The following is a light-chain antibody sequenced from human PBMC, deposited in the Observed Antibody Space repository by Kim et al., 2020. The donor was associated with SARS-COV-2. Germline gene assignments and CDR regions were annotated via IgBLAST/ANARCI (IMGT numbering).Light chain of an antibody. CDR2: DAS. Sequence: EIVLTQSPGTLSLSPGERATLSCRASQTVGNNYLAWYQQNPGQTPRLLIYDASSRAAGIPDRFSGSGSGTDFTLTINRLEPEDLAVYYCHQCATSPHTFGGGTKVDIK. V-gene: IGKV3-20*01. CDR3: HQCATSPHT. CDR1: QTVGNNY. J-gene: IGKJ4*01.